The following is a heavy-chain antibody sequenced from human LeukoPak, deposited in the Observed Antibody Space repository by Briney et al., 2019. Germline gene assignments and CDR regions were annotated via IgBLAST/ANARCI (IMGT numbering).Heavy chain of an antibody. CDR3: ARGLSGSGGAFDI. CDR2: MNPNSGNT. Sequence: GASVKVSCKASGYTFTSYDINWVRQATGHGLEWMGWMNPNSGNTGYAQKFQGRVTMTRNTSISTDYMELSSLRSEDTAVYYCARGLSGSGGAFDIWGQGTMVTVSS. V-gene: IGHV1-8*01. D-gene: IGHD3-16*01. CDR1: GYTFTSYD. J-gene: IGHJ3*02.